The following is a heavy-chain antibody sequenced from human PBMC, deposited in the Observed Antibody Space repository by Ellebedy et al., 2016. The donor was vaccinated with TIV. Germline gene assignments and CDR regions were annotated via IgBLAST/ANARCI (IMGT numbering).Heavy chain of an antibody. CDR3: ARWGNGGRDYFDY. D-gene: IGHD4-23*01. J-gene: IGHJ4*02. CDR2: IYSGGST. V-gene: IGHV3-66*01. Sequence: GGSLRLSCTASGFTVSSTYVSWVRQAPGKGLQWVAIIYSGGSTFYADSVKGKFTISRDISKNTVFLQMYNLRAEDTAVYYCARWGNGGRDYFDYWGQGTLVTVSS. CDR1: GFTVSSTY.